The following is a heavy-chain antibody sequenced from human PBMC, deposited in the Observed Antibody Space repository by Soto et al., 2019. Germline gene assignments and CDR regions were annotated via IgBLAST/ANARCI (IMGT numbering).Heavy chain of an antibody. CDR1: GGTFSSYA. J-gene: IGHJ6*02. CDR2: IIPIFGTA. V-gene: IGHV1-69*01. Sequence: QVQLVQSGAEVKKPGSSVKVSCKASGGTFSSYAISWVRQAPGQGLEWMGGIIPIFGTANYAQKFQGRVTITADESTSTAYMELSSLRSEDTAVYYCARRVIAAAGGLNRLKENYYYYCGMDVWGQGTTVTVSS. D-gene: IGHD6-13*01. CDR3: ARRVIAAAGGLNRLKENYYYYCGMDV.